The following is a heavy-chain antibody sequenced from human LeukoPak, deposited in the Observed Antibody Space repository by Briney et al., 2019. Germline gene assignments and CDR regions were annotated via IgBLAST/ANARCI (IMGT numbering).Heavy chain of an antibody. CDR1: GGSISSGTNY. CDR3: ARGYSSSSAVGYYYYYMDV. J-gene: IGHJ6*03. D-gene: IGHD6-6*01. Sequence: PSQTLSHSCTVSGGSISSGTNYWTWIRQPAGKGLEWIGRIYTSGSTNYNPSLKSRVTISVDTSKNQFSLNLSSVTAADTAVYYCARGYSSSSAVGYYYYYMDVWGKGTTVTVSS. V-gene: IGHV4-61*02. CDR2: IYTSGST.